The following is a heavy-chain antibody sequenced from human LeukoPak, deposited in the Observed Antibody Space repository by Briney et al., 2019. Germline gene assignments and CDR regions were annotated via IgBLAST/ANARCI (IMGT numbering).Heavy chain of an antibody. CDR3: ARDGSGITMVRGVIPYFDY. Sequence: ASVKVSCKASGYTFTGYYMHWARQAPGQGLEWMGWINPNSGGTNYAQKFQGRVTMTRDTSISTAYMELSRLRSDDTAVYYCARDGSGITMVRGVIPYFDYWGQGTLVTVSS. J-gene: IGHJ4*02. CDR1: GYTFTGYY. CDR2: INPNSGGT. D-gene: IGHD3-10*01. V-gene: IGHV1-2*02.